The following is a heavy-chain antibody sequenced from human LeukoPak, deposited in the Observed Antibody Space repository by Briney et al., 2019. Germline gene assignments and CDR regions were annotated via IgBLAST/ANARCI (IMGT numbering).Heavy chain of an antibody. J-gene: IGHJ4*02. CDR3: ARRASGSYYPFDY. CDR1: GGSFSSGSCY. CDR2: IYYSGNT. D-gene: IGHD1-26*01. V-gene: IGHV4-39*01. Sequence: SETLSLTCTVSGGSFSSGSCYWGWIRQPPGKGLEWIGTIYYSGNTYYNPSLKSRVTMSVDTSKNQFSPKLSSVTAADTAVYYCARRASGSYYPFDYWGQGTLVTVSS.